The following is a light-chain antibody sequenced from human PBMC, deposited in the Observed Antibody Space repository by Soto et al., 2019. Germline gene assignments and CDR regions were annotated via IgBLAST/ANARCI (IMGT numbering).Light chain of an antibody. V-gene: IGKV3-15*01. CDR1: QSVGIK. J-gene: IGKJ5*01. CDR3: QQYNIWPPYT. Sequence: EIVMTQSPATLSVSPGERATLSCRASQSVGIKLAWYQQRPGQAPRLLLYGASTRATGIPARFSGSGSGTEFTLTISGLQSEDFALYYCQQYNIWPPYTFGQGTRLEIK. CDR2: GAS.